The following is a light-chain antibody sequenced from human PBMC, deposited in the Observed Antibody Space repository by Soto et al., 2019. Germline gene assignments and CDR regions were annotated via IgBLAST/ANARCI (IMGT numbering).Light chain of an antibody. CDR1: QNVHTN. CDR3: HQRSNWPWT. CDR2: DAS. J-gene: IGKJ1*01. Sequence: EIVMTQSPATLSVSPGERATLSCRASQNVHTNLAWYQQKPGQAPRLLIYDASSRATGIPARFSGSGSGTDFTLTISSLEPEDFAVYYCHQRSNWPWTFGQGTKVEIK. V-gene: IGKV3-11*01.